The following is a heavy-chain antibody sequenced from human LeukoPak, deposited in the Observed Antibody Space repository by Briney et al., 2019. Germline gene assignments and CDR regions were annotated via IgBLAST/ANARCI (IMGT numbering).Heavy chain of an antibody. CDR2: ISWNSGAI. CDR1: GFTFDDYA. Sequence: GGSLRLSCAASGFTFDDYAMHWVRQAPGKGLEWVSGISWNSGAIGYADSVKGRFTISRDNAKNFLYLQMNSLRTEDTAFYYCAKDTAAYSSSGLDYWGQGILATVSS. D-gene: IGHD6-13*01. CDR3: AKDTAAYSSSGLDY. J-gene: IGHJ4*02. V-gene: IGHV3-9*01.